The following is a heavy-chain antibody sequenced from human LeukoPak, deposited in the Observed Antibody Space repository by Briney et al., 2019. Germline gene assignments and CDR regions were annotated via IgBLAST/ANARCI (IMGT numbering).Heavy chain of an antibody. J-gene: IGHJ5*02. CDR3: ARDNSVGDTAGWFDP. Sequence: ASVKVSCKASGDTFTSYYMHWGRDAPRQGLERMGLINTSGGSTSYAQQSQGRLSLTRDMSTSTDYMELSSLRSEDTAVYYCARDNSVGDTAGWFDPWGQGTLVTVSS. V-gene: IGHV1-46*01. CDR2: INTSGGST. D-gene: IGHD1-26*01. CDR1: GDTFTSYY.